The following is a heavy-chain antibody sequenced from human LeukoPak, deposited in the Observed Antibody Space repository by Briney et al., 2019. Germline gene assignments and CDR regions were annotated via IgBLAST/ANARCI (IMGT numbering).Heavy chain of an antibody. J-gene: IGHJ4*02. CDR1: GGSSSGYY. Sequence: SETLSLTCAAYGGSSSGYYWSWIRQPPGKGLEWIGEINHSGSTNYNPSLKSRVTISVDTSKNQFSLKLSSVTAADTAVYYCARGPWYDYVWGSYRPPPFDYWGQGTLVTVSS. CDR2: INHSGST. V-gene: IGHV4-34*01. CDR3: ARGPWYDYVWGSYRPPPFDY. D-gene: IGHD3-16*02.